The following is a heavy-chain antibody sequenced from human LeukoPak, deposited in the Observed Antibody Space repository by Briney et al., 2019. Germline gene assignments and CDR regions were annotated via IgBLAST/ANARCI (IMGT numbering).Heavy chain of an antibody. Sequence: ASVKVPCKASGYTFTGYYMHWVRQAPGQGLEWMGWINPNSGGTNYAQKFQGRVAMTRDTSISTAYMELTSLISEDTAIYYCARTYYYDNIADNWFDPWGQGTLVTVSS. J-gene: IGHJ5*02. CDR2: INPNSGGT. CDR1: GYTFTGYY. V-gene: IGHV1-2*02. CDR3: ARTYYYDNIADNWFDP. D-gene: IGHD3-22*01.